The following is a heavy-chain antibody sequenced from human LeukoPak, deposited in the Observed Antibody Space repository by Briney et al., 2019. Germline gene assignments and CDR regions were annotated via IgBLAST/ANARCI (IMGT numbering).Heavy chain of an antibody. CDR3: AREYYYDSSGYYHY. CDR2: IIPIIGTA. Sequence: EASVKVSCKASGGTFSSYAISWVRQAPGQGLEWMGGIIPIIGTANYAQKFQGRVTITADESTSTAYMELSSLRSEDTAVYYCAREYYYDSSGYYHYWGQGTLVTVSS. V-gene: IGHV1-69*13. J-gene: IGHJ4*02. D-gene: IGHD3-22*01. CDR1: GGTFSSYA.